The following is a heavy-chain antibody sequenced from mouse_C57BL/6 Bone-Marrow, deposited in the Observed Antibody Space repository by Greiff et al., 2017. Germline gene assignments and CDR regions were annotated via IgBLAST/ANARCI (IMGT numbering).Heavy chain of an antibody. CDR2: IYPRSGNT. CDR3: AREGNYDYDGEADY. Sequence: QVQLQQSGAELARPGASVKLSCKASGYTFTSYGISWVKQRTGQGLEWIGEIYPRSGNTYYNEKFKGKATLTADKSSSTAYMELRSLTSEDSAVYFSAREGNYDYDGEADYWGQGTTLTVSS. J-gene: IGHJ2*01. D-gene: IGHD2-4*01. V-gene: IGHV1-81*01. CDR1: GYTFTSYG.